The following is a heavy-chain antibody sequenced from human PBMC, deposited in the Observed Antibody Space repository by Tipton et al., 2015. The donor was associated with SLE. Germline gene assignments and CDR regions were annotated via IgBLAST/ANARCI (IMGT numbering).Heavy chain of an antibody. CDR3: ARDHYGYNYYYVDV. D-gene: IGHD3-10*01. Sequence: TLSLTCTVSSGSISSGYYWSWLRQPAGKGLEWIGRIYISGSTNYNPSLKSRVTISVDTSNNQSSLNLNSVTAADTAVYYCARDHYGYNYYYVDVWGRGTTVTVSS. CDR1: SGSISSGYY. CDR2: IYISGST. J-gene: IGHJ6*03. V-gene: IGHV4-61*02.